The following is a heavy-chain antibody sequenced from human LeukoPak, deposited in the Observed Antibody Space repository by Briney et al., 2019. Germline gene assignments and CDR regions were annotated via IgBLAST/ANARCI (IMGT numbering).Heavy chain of an antibody. CDR1: GGSISSYY. CDR2: IYYSGST. J-gene: IGHJ3*02. CDR3: GRHARREELRSSAFDI. D-gene: IGHD1-7*01. Sequence: SETLSLTCTVSGGSISSYYWSWIRQPPGKGLEWIGYIYYSGSTNYNPSLKSRVTISVDTSKNQFSLNLISVTAADTAIYFCGRHARREELRSSAFDIWGQGTMVSVSS. V-gene: IGHV4-59*08.